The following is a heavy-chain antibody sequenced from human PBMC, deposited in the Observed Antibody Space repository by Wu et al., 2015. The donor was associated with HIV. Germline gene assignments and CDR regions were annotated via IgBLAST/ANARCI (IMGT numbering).Heavy chain of an antibody. Sequence: QVHLVQSGAEVKKPGSSVKVSCKASGGSFTSYAVNWVRQAPGQGLEWMGGIIAVFGTTHYAQKFQGRVTITADESTTTAYMGLSSLRSEDTAVYFCVSLSSSSSAFASWGPGTLVTVAS. J-gene: IGHJ4*02. CDR2: IIAVFGTT. CDR3: VSLSSSSSAFAS. CDR1: GGSFTSYA. D-gene: IGHD6-6*01. V-gene: IGHV1-69*12.